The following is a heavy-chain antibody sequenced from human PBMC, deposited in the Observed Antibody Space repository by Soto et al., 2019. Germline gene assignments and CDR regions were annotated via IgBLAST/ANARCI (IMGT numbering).Heavy chain of an antibody. CDR2: INHDGGT. D-gene: IGHD2-15*01. CDR3: ARTPHVVVVAAKWFDP. J-gene: IGHJ5*02. V-gene: IGHV4-34*01. CDR1: GGSFSGYY. Sequence: QVQLQQWGAGLLKPSETLSLTCAVYGGSFSGYYWSWIRQPPGKGLEWIGEINHDGGTNYNQSLNSRVTISVDPSTNQFSLKLSSVTAADTAVYYCARTPHVVVVAAKWFDPWGQGTLVTVSS.